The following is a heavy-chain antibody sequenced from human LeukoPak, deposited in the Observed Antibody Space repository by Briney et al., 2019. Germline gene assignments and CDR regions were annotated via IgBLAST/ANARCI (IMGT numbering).Heavy chain of an antibody. CDR2: IYYSGST. Sequence: SQTLSLTCTVSGGSISSGDYYWSWIRQHPGKGLEWIGYIYYSGSTYYNPSLKSRVTISLDTSKNQFSLKLSSVTAADAAVYYCARDQEDSGTDYWGQGTLVTVSS. J-gene: IGHJ4*02. V-gene: IGHV4-31*03. CDR3: ARDQEDSGTDY. CDR1: GGSISSGDYY. D-gene: IGHD3-10*01.